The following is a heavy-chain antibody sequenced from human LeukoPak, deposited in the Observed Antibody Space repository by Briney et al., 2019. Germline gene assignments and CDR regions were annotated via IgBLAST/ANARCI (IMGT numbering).Heavy chain of an antibody. V-gene: IGHV3-23*01. D-gene: IGHD1-26*01. J-gene: IGHJ4*02. CDR2: ISGSGGST. CDR3: ASLDSGSDYFDY. CDR1: GFTFSSYA. Sequence: PGGSLRLSCAASGFTFSSYAMSWVRQAPGKGLEWVSAISGSGGSTYYADSVKGRFTISRDNSKNTLYLQMNSLRAEDTAVYYCASLDSGSDYFDYWGQGTLVTVSS.